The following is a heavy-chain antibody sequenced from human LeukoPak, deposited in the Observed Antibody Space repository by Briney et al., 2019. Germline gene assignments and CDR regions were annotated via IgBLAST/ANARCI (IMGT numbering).Heavy chain of an antibody. CDR2: IWYDGSNK. D-gene: IGHD5-24*01. Sequence: GGSLRLSCAASGFTFSSYGMHWVRQAPGKGLEWVAVIWYDGSNKYYADSVKGRFTISRDNSKNTLYLQMDSLRAEDTAVYYCARDEMATTPGYFDYWGQGTPGHRLL. V-gene: IGHV3-33*01. J-gene: IGHJ4*02. CDR1: GFTFSSYG. CDR3: ARDEMATTPGYFDY.